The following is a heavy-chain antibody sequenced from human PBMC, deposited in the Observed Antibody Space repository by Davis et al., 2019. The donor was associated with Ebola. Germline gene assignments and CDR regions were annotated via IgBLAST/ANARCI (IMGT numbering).Heavy chain of an antibody. Sequence: GESLKISCAASGFTFSSYAMSWVRQAPGKGLEWVSAISGSGGSTYYADSVKGRFTISRDNSKNTLYLQMNSLRAEDTAVYYCAKDREGITFGGVIVPPPDYWGQGTLVTVSS. V-gene: IGHV3-23*01. D-gene: IGHD3-16*02. CDR3: AKDREGITFGGVIVPPPDY. CDR1: GFTFSSYA. CDR2: ISGSGGST. J-gene: IGHJ4*02.